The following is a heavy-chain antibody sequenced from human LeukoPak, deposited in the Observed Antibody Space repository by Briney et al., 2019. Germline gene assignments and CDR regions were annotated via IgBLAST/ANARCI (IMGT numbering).Heavy chain of an antibody. J-gene: IGHJ4*02. CDR2: ISYDGSNK. V-gene: IGHV3-30*18. D-gene: IGHD6-13*01. CDR1: GFTFSRYG. Sequence: GRSLRLSCAASGFTFSRYGMHWVRQAPGKGLEWVALISYDGSNKYFADSVKGRFTISRDNSKNTLYLQMHSLRAEDTAVYYCAKDNVAAAGRYFDYWGQGTLVTVSS. CDR3: AKDNVAAAGRYFDY.